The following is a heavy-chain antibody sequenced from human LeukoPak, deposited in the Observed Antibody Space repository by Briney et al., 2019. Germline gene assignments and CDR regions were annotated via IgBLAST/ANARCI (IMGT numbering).Heavy chain of an antibody. J-gene: IGHJ4*02. D-gene: IGHD3-22*01. CDR1: GGSISSGGYS. CDR3: ASSSGYYYYDY. Sequence: SETLSLTCAVSGGSISSGGYSWSWIRQPPGKGLEWIGCIYHSGSTYYNPSLKSRVTISVDRSKNQFSLKLSSVTAADTAVYYCASSSGYYYYDYWGQGTLVTVSS. CDR2: IYHSGST. V-gene: IGHV4-30-2*01.